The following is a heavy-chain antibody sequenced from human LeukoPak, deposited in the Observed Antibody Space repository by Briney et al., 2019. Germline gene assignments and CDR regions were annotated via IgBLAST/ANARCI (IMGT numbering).Heavy chain of an antibody. Sequence: SETLSLTCTVSGGSVSSGSYYWSWIRQPPGKGLEWIGYIYYSGSTKYSPSLKSRVTISVDMSKNQFSLKLSSVTAADTAVYYCARGLYGDFYFDYWGQGTLVTVSS. D-gene: IGHD4-17*01. V-gene: IGHV4-61*01. J-gene: IGHJ4*02. CDR2: IYYSGST. CDR3: ARGLYGDFYFDY. CDR1: GGSVSSGSYY.